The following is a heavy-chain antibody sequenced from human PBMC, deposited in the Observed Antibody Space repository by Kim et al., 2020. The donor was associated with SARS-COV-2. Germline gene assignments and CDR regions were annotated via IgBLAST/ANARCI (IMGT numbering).Heavy chain of an antibody. CDR3: ARIEWGEIQSGFDP. J-gene: IGHJ5*02. Sequence: NPPLKRRVTISVDTSKNQFSLKLSSVTAADTAVYYCARIEWGEIQSGFDPWGQGTLVTVSS. V-gene: IGHV4-34*01. D-gene: IGHD1-26*01.